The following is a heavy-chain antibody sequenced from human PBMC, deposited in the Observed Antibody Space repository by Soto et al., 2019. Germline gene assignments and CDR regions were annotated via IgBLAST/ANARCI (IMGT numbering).Heavy chain of an antibody. Sequence: QLQLQESGPGLVKPSETLSLTCTVSGGSISSSSYYWGWIRQPPGKGLEWNGSIYYSGSTYYNPSLKSRVTISVDTSKNQFSLKLSSVTAADTAVYYCATRYYYGSGYYFDYWGQGTLVTVSS. CDR3: ATRYYYGSGYYFDY. J-gene: IGHJ4*02. CDR2: IYYSGST. V-gene: IGHV4-39*01. D-gene: IGHD3-10*01. CDR1: GGSISSSSYY.